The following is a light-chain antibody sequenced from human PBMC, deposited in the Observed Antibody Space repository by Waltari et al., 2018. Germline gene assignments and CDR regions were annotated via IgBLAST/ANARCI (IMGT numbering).Light chain of an antibody. V-gene: IGLV6-57*03. CDR1: SGRIASNH. CDR3: QSYDSSNVV. Sequence: NFMLTHPHSVSESPWKTVTISCTRSSGRIASNHVPWYQQRPGSAPTTVIYEYNQRPSGVPDRFSGSIDSSSNSASLTISGLKTEDEADYYCQSYDSSNVVFGGGTKLTVL. CDR2: EYN. J-gene: IGLJ2*01.